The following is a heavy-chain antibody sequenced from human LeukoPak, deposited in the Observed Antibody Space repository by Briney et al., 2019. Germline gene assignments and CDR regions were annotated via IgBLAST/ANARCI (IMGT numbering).Heavy chain of an antibody. CDR3: AEGSGSSGYYSLSYLDY. V-gene: IGHV3-23*01. D-gene: IGHD3-22*01. CDR2: ISGGGGST. CDR1: GFTFSSYA. Sequence: GGSLRLSCAASGFTFSSYAMSWVRQAPGKGLEWVSGISGGGGSTYYADSVNGRFTISRDKSRNTLYLQMNSLRAEDTAVYYCAEGSGSSGYYSLSYLDYWGQGTLVTVSS. J-gene: IGHJ4*02.